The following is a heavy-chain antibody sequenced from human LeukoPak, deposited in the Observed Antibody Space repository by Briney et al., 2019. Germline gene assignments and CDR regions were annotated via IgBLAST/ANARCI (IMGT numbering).Heavy chain of an antibody. CDR1: GFTFSSYE. CDR2: VSSSGSSI. Sequence: GGSLRLSCAASGFTFSSYEMNWVRQAPGKGLEWVSYVSSSGSSIYYADSVKGRFTISRDNAKNSLYLQMSSLRAEDTAVYYCARDGSGWFDYWGQGTLVTVSS. CDR3: ARDGSGWFDY. D-gene: IGHD6-19*01. J-gene: IGHJ4*02. V-gene: IGHV3-48*03.